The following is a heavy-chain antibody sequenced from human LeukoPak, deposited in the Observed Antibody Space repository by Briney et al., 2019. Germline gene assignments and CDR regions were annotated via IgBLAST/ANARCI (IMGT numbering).Heavy chain of an antibody. V-gene: IGHV1-69*13. Sequence: ASVKVSCKASGYTFTSYGISWVRQAPGQGLEWMGGIIPIFGTANYAQKFQGRVTITADESTSTAYMELSSLRSEDTAVYYCARSTDAFDIWGQGTMVTVSS. CDR2: IIPIFGTA. CDR3: ARSTDAFDI. J-gene: IGHJ3*02. D-gene: IGHD5/OR15-5a*01. CDR1: GYTFTSYG.